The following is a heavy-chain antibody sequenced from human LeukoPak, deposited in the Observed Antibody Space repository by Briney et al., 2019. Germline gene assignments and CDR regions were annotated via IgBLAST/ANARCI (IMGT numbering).Heavy chain of an antibody. CDR3: SREGEGEDGTGHHNWYFDL. Sequence: ASVKVSCKASGYTFTSYGISWVRQAPGQGLEWMGWISAYNGNTNYAQKLQGRVTMTTDTSTSTAYMELRSLRSDDTAMYYCSREGEGEDGTGHHNWYFDLWGRGTLVTVSS. J-gene: IGHJ2*01. CDR2: ISAYNGNT. V-gene: IGHV1-18*01. CDR1: GYTFTSYG. D-gene: IGHD2-8*02.